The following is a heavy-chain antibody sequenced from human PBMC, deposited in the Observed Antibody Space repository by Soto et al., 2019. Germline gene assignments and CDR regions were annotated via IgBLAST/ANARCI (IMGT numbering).Heavy chain of an antibody. CDR2: ISGSGGST. V-gene: IGHV3-23*01. J-gene: IGHJ4*02. CDR1: GFTFSSYA. Sequence: GGSLRLSCAASGFTFSSYAMSWVRQAPGKGLEWVSAISGSGGSTYYADSVKGRFTISRDNSKNTLYLQMNSLRAEDTAVYYCANKRGGSYYYFDYWGQGTLVTVSS. D-gene: IGHD1-26*01. CDR3: ANKRGGSYYYFDY.